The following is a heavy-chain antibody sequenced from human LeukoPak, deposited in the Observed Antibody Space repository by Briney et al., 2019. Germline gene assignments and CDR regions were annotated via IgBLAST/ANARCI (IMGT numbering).Heavy chain of an antibody. CDR2: INPSGGST. CDR3: ALGGAETRRNDAFDI. D-gene: IGHD3-16*01. J-gene: IGHJ3*02. V-gene: IGHV1-46*01. Sequence: ASVKVSCKASGDTFTSHYIHWVRQAPGQGLEWMGIINPSGGSTSYAQKFQGRVTMTRDMSTSTVYMELSSLRSEDTAVYYCALGGAETRRNDAFDIWGQGTMVTVSS. CDR1: GDTFTSHY.